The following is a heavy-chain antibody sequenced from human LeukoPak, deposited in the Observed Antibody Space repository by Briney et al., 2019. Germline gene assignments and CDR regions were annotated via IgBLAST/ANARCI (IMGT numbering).Heavy chain of an antibody. CDR2: IKQDGSEK. CDR1: GFTFSSYW. Sequence: GSLRLSCAASGFTFSSYWMSWVRQAPGKGLEWVANIKQDGSEKYYVDSVKGRFTISRDNAKNSLYLQMNSLRAEDTAVYYCARGGECSSTSCYGDYYYYYMDVWGKGTTVTVSS. D-gene: IGHD2-2*01. J-gene: IGHJ6*03. V-gene: IGHV3-7*01. CDR3: ARGGECSSTSCYGDYYYYYMDV.